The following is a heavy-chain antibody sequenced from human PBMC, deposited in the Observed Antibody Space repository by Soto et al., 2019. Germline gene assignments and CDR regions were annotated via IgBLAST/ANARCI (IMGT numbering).Heavy chain of an antibody. CDR2: IYHSGST. CDR1: GGSISSGGYS. Sequence: PSETLSLTCAVSGGSISSGGYSGNWIRQPPGKGLEWVGCIYHSGSTYYNPSLKSRVTISVDRSKHQFSLNLSSVTAADTAVYYCARAIPYYDSSGSPPKDFDYWGQGTLVTVS. CDR3: ARAIPYYDSSGSPPKDFDY. V-gene: IGHV4-30-2*01. D-gene: IGHD3-22*01. J-gene: IGHJ4*02.